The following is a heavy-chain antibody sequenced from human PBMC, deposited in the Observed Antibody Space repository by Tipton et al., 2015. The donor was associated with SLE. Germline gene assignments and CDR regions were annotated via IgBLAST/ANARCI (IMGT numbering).Heavy chain of an antibody. V-gene: IGHV4-39*07. D-gene: IGHD1-26*01. CDR1: GDSFSSGSSS. CDR2: VYSGGNT. J-gene: IGHJ4*01. Sequence: TLSLTCTVSGDSFSSGSSSWNWVRQPPGKGLEWIGTVYSGGNTYHIPSLKTRVTISVDTSRNQFSLKLTSVTAADTAVYYCAIPTVGATGGFDSWSHGTLVIVSS. CDR3: AIPTVGATGGFDS.